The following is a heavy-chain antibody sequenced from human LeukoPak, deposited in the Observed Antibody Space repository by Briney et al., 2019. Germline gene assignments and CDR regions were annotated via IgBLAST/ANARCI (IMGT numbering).Heavy chain of an antibody. Sequence: SETLSLTCAVYGGSFSGYYWSWTRQPPGKGLEWIGEINHSGSTNYNPSLKSRVTISVDTSKNQFSLKLSSVTAADTAVYYCARVPQLRYMDVWGKGTTVTVSS. CDR1: GGSFSGYY. CDR2: INHSGST. V-gene: IGHV4-34*01. J-gene: IGHJ6*04. CDR3: ARVPQLRYMDV. D-gene: IGHD1-1*01.